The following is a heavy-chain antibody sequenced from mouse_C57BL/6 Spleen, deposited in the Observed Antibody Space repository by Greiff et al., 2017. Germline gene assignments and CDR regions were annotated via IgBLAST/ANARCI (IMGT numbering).Heavy chain of an antibody. D-gene: IGHD1-1*01. CDR3: SRSPGTTTVGAIDY. V-gene: IGHV1-55*01. CDR1: GYTFTSYW. CDR2: IYPGSGST. J-gene: IGHJ2*01. Sequence: VQLQQPGAELVKPGASVKMSCKASGYTFTSYWLTWVKQRPGQGLEWIGDIYPGSGSTNYNEKFKSKATLTVDTSSSTAYMQLSSLTSDDSAVYYCSRSPGTTTVGAIDYWGQGTTLTVSS.